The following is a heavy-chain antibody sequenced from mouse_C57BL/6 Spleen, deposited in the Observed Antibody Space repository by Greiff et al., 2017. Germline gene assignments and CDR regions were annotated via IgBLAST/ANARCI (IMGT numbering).Heavy chain of an antibody. J-gene: IGHJ2*01. CDR1: GYTFTSYT. Sequence: QVQLQQSGAELARPGASVKMSCKASGYTFTSYTMHWVKQRPGQGLEWIGYINPSSGYTKYNQKFKDKATLTADKSSSTAYMQLSSLTSEDSAVYYCARGIYYEYDFDYWGQGTTLTVSS. CDR3: ARGIYYEYDFDY. D-gene: IGHD2-4*01. CDR2: INPSSGYT. V-gene: IGHV1-4*01.